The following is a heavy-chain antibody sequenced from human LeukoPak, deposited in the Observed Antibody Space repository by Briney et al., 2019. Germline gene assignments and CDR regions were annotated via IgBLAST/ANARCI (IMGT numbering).Heavy chain of an antibody. J-gene: IGHJ4*02. D-gene: IGHD6-13*01. V-gene: IGHV4-59*08. CDR1: GGSITTFS. Sequence: SETLSLTCTVSGGSITTFSWSWIRQPPGKGLEWIAYMFHSGTPRYNPSLQSRVTISADTSKNQFSLNVRSTTAADTAVYYCARRRGWKQQLVYFDYWGQGTLATVSS. CDR2: MFHSGTP. CDR3: ARRRGWKQQLVYFDY.